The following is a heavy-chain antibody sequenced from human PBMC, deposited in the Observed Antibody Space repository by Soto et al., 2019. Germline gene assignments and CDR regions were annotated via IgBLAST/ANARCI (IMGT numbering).Heavy chain of an antibody. V-gene: IGHV1-18*01. CDR1: GYTFTSYG. CDR2: ISAYNGNT. J-gene: IGHJ6*02. CDR3: AREYSGSYYEYYYYSMDV. Sequence: GASVKVSCTASGYTFTSYGISCVRQAPGQGLEWMGWISAYNGNTNYAQKLQGRVTMTTDTSTSTAYMELRSLRSDDTAVYYCAREYSGSYYEYYYYSMDVWGQGTTVTVSS. D-gene: IGHD1-26*01.